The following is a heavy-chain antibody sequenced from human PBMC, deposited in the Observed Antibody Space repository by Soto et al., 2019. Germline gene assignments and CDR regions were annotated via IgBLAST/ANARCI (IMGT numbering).Heavy chain of an antibody. J-gene: IGHJ6*02. CDR1: GFTFSSYA. Sequence: GGSLRLSCAASGFTFSSYAMHWVRQAPGKGLEWVAVISYDGSNKYYADSVKGRFTISRDNSKNTLYLQMNSLRAEDTAVYYCASLTSAWYGMDVWGQGTTVTVSS. V-gene: IGHV3-30-3*01. D-gene: IGHD3-16*01. CDR2: ISYDGSNK. CDR3: ASLTSAWYGMDV.